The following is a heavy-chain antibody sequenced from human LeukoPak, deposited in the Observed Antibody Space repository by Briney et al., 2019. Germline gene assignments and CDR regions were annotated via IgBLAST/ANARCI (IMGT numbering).Heavy chain of an antibody. V-gene: IGHV4-39*01. CDR1: GGSISSSSYY. Sequence: SETLSLTCTVSGGSISSSSYYWGWIRQPPGKGLEWIGSIYYSGSTYYNPSLKSRVTISVDTSKNQFSLKLSSVTAADTAVYYCARSRPVDTAMVWARWFDPWGQGTLVTASS. J-gene: IGHJ5*02. CDR3: ARSRPVDTAMVWARWFDP. D-gene: IGHD5-18*01. CDR2: IYYSGST.